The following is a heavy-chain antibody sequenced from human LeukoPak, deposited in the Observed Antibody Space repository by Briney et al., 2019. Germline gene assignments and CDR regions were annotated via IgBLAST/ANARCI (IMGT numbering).Heavy chain of an antibody. Sequence: GASVKVSCKASGYTFTSYDINWVRQATGQGLEWMGWMNPNSGNTGYAQKFQGRVTITRNTSISTAYMELSSLRSEDTAVYYCARSRDTAMVGYYYYYMDVWGKGTTVTVSS. CDR2: MNPNSGNT. V-gene: IGHV1-8*03. CDR1: GYTFTSYD. CDR3: ARSRDTAMVGYYYYYMDV. D-gene: IGHD5-18*01. J-gene: IGHJ6*03.